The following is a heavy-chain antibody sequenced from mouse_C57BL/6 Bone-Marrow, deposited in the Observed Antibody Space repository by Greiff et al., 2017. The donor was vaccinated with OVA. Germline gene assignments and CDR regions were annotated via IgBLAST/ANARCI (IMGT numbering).Heavy chain of an antibody. V-gene: IGHV1-55*01. D-gene: IGHD1-1*01. CDR2: IYPGSGST. J-gene: IGHJ4*01. CDR1: GYTFTSYW. CDR3: ARSGITTVVEYYYAMDY. Sequence: QVQLQQPGAELVKPGASVKMSCKASGYTFTSYWITWVKQRPGQGLEWIGDIYPGSGSTNYNEKFKSKATLTVDTSSSTAYMQLSSLTSEDSAVYYCARSGITTVVEYYYAMDYWGQGTSGTVSS.